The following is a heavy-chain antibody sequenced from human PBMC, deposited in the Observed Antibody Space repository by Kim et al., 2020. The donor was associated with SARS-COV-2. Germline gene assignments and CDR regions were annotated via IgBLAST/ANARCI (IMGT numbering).Heavy chain of an antibody. CDR2: INHSGST. Sequence: SETLSLTCAVYGGSFSGYYWSWIRQPPGKGLEWIGEINHSGSTNYNPSLKSRVTISVDTSKNQFSLKLSSVTAADTAVYYCARGRVFHYDIPRLYPGGMDVWGQGTTVTVSS. CDR1: GGSFSGYY. CDR3: ARGRVFHYDIPRLYPGGMDV. D-gene: IGHD3-9*01. J-gene: IGHJ6*02. V-gene: IGHV4-34*01.